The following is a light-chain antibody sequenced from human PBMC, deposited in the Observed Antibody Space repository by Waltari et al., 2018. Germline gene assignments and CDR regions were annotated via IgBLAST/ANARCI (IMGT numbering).Light chain of an antibody. J-gene: IGLJ2*01. CDR1: TSDIGAYDL. V-gene: IGLV2-14*01. CDR2: EVK. CDR3: ASYVNSFALV. Sequence: HSALTQPASVSGSPGQSISISCAGTTSDIGAYDLVSWYQKYPGKAPKLLIYEVKNRPSDISPRFSASKSGDTASLTISGLQAEDEAEYYCASYVNSFALVFGGGTKVSVL.